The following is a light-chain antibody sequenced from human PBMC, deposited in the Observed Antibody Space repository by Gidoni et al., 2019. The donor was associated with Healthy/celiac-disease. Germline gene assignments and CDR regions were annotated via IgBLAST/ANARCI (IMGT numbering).Light chain of an antibody. J-gene: IGLJ3*02. CDR3: AAWDDSLNGWV. V-gene: IGLV1-44*01. CDR2: SNN. CDR1: SSNVGSTT. Sequence: QSVLTKPPSESGTPGQRVTISCSGSSSNVGSTTVNWYQQLPGTAPKLLIYSNNQRPSGVPDRFSGSKSGTSASLAISVLQSEDEADYYCAAWDDSLNGWVFGGGTKLTVL.